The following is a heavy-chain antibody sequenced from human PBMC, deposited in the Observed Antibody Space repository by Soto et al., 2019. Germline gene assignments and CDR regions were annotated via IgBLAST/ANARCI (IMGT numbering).Heavy chain of an antibody. D-gene: IGHD6-13*01. CDR3: ARGSAAAVPGDGMDV. CDR1: GGSFSGYY. CDR2: INHSGST. Sequence: QVQLQQWGAGLLKPSETLSLTCAVYGGSFSGYYWSWIRQPPGKGLEWIGEINHSGSTNHNPSLKSRDTIPVDTSKNQFSLKLSSVTAADTAVYYCARGSAAAVPGDGMDVWGQGTTVTVSS. V-gene: IGHV4-34*01. J-gene: IGHJ6*02.